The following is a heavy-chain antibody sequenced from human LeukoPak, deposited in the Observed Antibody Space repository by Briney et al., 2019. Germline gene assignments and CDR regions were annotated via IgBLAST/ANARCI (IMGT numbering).Heavy chain of an antibody. V-gene: IGHV4-59*08. CDR2: IYYSGST. CDR3: ARLERGYSGSYWYFDY. D-gene: IGHD1-26*01. J-gene: IGHJ4*02. Sequence: PSGTLSLTCTVSGGSISSYYWSWIRQPPGKGLEWIGDIYYSGSTNYNPSLKSRFTISVDTSKNQFSLKLSSVTAADTAVYYCARLERGYSGSYWYFDYWGQGTLVTVSS. CDR1: GGSISSYY.